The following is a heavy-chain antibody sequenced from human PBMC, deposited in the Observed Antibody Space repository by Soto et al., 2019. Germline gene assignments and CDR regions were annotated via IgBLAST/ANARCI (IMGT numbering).Heavy chain of an antibody. D-gene: IGHD3-10*01. CDR2: ISSSSSYI. CDR1: GFTFSSYS. J-gene: IGHJ4*02. CDR3: ARLGVAPFDY. Sequence: GVSLRLSCVASGFTFSSYSMNWVRQAPGKGLEWVSSISSSSSYIYYADSVKGRFTISRDNAKNSLYLQMNSLRAEDAAVYYCARLGVAPFDYWGKGTLVTVSS. V-gene: IGHV3-21*01.